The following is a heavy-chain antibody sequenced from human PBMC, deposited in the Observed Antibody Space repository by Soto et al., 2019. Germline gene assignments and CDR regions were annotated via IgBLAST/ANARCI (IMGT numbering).Heavy chain of an antibody. J-gene: IGHJ4*02. V-gene: IGHV4-4*02. D-gene: IGHD3-22*01. CDR1: GGSISSSNR. Sequence: SETLSLTCAVSGGSISSSNRWSWVRQPPGKGLEWIGEIYYTGTTTYNPSLKSRLTISEDTSKNQFSLKLRSVTSADTAVYYCARLGGYYQAFDNWGQGTLVTVSS. CDR2: IYYTGTT. CDR3: ARLGGYYQAFDN.